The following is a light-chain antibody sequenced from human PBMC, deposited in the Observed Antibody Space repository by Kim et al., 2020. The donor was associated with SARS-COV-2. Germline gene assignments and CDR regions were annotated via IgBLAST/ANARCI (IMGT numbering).Light chain of an antibody. CDR3: QQRSIWPLT. J-gene: IGKJ4*01. V-gene: IGKV3-11*01. CDR1: QSVSSY. CDR2: DAS. Sequence: LSPGDRATLSCRASQSVSSYLAWYQHKPGQAPRLLIYDASNRATGIPARFSGSGSGTDFTLTISSLEPEDFAVYYCQQRSIWPLTFGGGTKVDIK.